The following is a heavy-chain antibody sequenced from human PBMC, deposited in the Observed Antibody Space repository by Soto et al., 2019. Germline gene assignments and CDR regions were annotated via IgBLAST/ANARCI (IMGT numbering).Heavy chain of an antibody. D-gene: IGHD4-17*01. Sequence: QVQLVQSGAEVKKPGSSVKVSCKASGGTFSSYAISWVRQAPGQGLEWMGGIIPIFGTANYAQKFQRRVTITADESTSTAYMELSRMRSEDTAVYYCAGPALGDHRYYYYGMDVWGQGTTVTVSS. J-gene: IGHJ6*02. CDR1: GGTFSSYA. CDR3: AGPALGDHRYYYYGMDV. V-gene: IGHV1-69*01. CDR2: IIPIFGTA.